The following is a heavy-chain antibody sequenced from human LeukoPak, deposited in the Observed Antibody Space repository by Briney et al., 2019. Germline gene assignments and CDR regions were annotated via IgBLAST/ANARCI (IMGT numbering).Heavy chain of an antibody. Sequence: PSETLSLTCTVSGYSISSGYYWGWIRQPPGKGLEWIGSIYHSGSTYYNPSLKSRVTISVDTSKNQFSLKLSSATAADTAVYYCAARGRAHYYDSSGLNWGQGTLVTVSS. CDR3: AARGRAHYYDSSGLN. CDR1: GYSISSGYY. V-gene: IGHV4-38-2*02. J-gene: IGHJ4*02. D-gene: IGHD3-22*01. CDR2: IYHSGST.